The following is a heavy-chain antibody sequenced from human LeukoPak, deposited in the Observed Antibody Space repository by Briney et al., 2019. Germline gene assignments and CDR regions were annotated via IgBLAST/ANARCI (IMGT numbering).Heavy chain of an antibody. V-gene: IGHV3-74*01. CDR3: HPLAYVSN. CDR2: IKDDGSTT. CDR1: GFTFGSRW. D-gene: IGHD2-8*01. Sequence: QPGGSLRLSCAVSGFTFGSRWMHWVRQAPGKGLVWVALIKDDGSTTNYADSVKGRFTASRDDAKNTVYLQMSSLTAEDTAVYYCHPLAYVSNWGQGTLVTVSS. J-gene: IGHJ4*02.